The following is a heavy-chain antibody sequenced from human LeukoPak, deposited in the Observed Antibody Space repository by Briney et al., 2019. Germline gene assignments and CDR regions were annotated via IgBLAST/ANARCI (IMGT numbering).Heavy chain of an antibody. CDR1: GGTFSSYA. CDR2: IIPIFGTA. V-gene: IGHV1-69*13. J-gene: IGHJ4*02. CDR3: ASSYSSSWYADY. Sequence: ASVKVSCKASGGTFSSYANSWVRQAPGQGLEWMGGIIPIFGTANYAQKFQGRVTITADESTSTAYMELSSLRSEDTAVYYCASSYSSSWYADYWGQGTLVTVSS. D-gene: IGHD6-13*01.